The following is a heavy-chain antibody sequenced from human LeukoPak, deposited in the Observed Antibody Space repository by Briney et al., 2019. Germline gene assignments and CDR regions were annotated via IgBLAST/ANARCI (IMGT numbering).Heavy chain of an antibody. J-gene: IGHJ4*02. CDR3: ARDLMYQRHFDS. D-gene: IGHD2-2*01. V-gene: IGHV3-74*01. Sequence: GGSLRLSCAASGFSFSSYWMHWVRQAPGKGLVWVSRISSDGSIINYADSVKGRFTISRDNAENTLYLQMNSLRVEDTAVYYCARDLMYQRHFDSWGQGTLVTVSS. CDR1: GFSFSSYW. CDR2: ISSDGSII.